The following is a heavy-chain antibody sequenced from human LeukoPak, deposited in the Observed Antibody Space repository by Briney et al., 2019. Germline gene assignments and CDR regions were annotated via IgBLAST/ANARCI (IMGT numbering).Heavy chain of an antibody. D-gene: IGHD3-3*02. Sequence: ASVKVSCKASGYTFTSYDINWVRQATGQGLEWMGWMNPNSGNTGYAQKFQGRVTITRNTSISTAYMELSSLRSEDTAVYYCATIYGQYYYSKDVLVKGTTVTVSS. CDR1: GYTFTSYD. CDR2: MNPNSGNT. V-gene: IGHV1-8*03. CDR3: ATIYGQYYYSKDV. J-gene: IGHJ6*03.